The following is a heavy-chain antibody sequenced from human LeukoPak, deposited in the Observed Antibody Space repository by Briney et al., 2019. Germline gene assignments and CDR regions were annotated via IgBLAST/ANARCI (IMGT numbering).Heavy chain of an antibody. CDR1: GYTFTSYG. CDR3: ARRAAAGTSGWFDP. D-gene: IGHD6-13*01. J-gene: IGHJ5*02. CDR2: ISAYNGNT. V-gene: IGHV1-18*01. Sequence: ASVEVSCKASGYTFTSYGISWVRQAPGQGLERMGWISAYNGNTNYAQKLQGRVTMTTDTSTSTAYMELRSLRSDDTAVYYCARRAAAGTSGWFDPWGQGTLVTVSS.